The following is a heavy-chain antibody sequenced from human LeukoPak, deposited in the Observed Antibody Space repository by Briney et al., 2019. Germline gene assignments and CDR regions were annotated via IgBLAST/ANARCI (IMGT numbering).Heavy chain of an antibody. Sequence: PGRSLRLSCAASGFTFSSYAMHWVRQAPGKGLEWVAVISYDGSNKYYADSVKGRFTISRDNSKNTLYLQMNSLRAEDTAVYYCANGGALGVTWGIQLWSDWGQGTLVTVSS. CDR3: ANGGALGVTWGIQLWSD. D-gene: IGHD5-18*01. CDR2: ISYDGSNK. V-gene: IGHV3-30-3*01. J-gene: IGHJ4*02. CDR1: GFTFSSYA.